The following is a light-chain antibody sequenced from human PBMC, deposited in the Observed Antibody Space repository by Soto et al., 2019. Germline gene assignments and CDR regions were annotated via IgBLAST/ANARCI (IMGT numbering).Light chain of an antibody. CDR3: QHYNNYPYT. CDR2: KAS. J-gene: IGKJ2*01. CDR1: QNIYNW. Sequence: DIQMTQSPSTLSAYVGDRVTITCRASQNIYNWLAWYQQRPGKAPNLLIYKASTLESGVSSRFSGSGSETEFTLTISSLQPDDFATYYCQHYNNYPYTFGQGTKLEIK. V-gene: IGKV1-5*03.